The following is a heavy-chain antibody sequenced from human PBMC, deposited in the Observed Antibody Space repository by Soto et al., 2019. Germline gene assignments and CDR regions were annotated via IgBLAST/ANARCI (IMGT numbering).Heavy chain of an antibody. CDR1: GFSLTTSGVG. CDR2: VYWDDDK. V-gene: IGHV2-5*02. Sequence: QITLKESGPTLVKPTETLTLTCTFSGFSLTTSGVGVGWIRQPPGKALEWLAVVYWDDDKRYSPSLRSRLTITTDASKTQVVRTMTNMDPVDTATYYCAHRQAGYNSGWNEGYFDYWGQGTLVAVSS. J-gene: IGHJ4*02. D-gene: IGHD6-19*01. CDR3: AHRQAGYNSGWNEGYFDY.